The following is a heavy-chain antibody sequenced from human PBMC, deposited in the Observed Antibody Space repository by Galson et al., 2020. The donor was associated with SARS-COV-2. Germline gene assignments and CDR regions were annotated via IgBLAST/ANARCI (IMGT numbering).Heavy chain of an antibody. CDR3: ATRRGGYSYGYGDYYGMDV. J-gene: IGHJ6*02. V-gene: IGHV1-69*13. CDR1: GGTFSSYA. CDR2: IIPILGTA. Sequence: SVKVSCKASGGTFSSYAISWVRQAPGQGLEWMGGIIPILGTANYAQKFQGRVTITADESTSTAYMELSSLRSEDTAVYYCATRRGGYSYGYGDYYGMDVWGQGTTVTVSS. D-gene: IGHD5-18*01.